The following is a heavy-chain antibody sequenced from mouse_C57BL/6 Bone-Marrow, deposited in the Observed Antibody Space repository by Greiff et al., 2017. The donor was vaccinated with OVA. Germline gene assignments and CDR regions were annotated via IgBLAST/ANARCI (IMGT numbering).Heavy chain of an antibody. CDR3: ARPYSNYGYWYFDV. V-gene: IGHV5-6*01. CDR2: ISSGGSYT. Sequence: EVKLVESGGDLVKPGGSLKLSCAASGFTFSSSGMSWVRQTPDKRLEWVATISSGGSYTYYPASVKGRFTISRDNAKNTLYLQMSSLKSEDTAMYYCARPYSNYGYWYFDVWGTGTTVTVSS. CDR1: GFTFSSSG. J-gene: IGHJ1*03. D-gene: IGHD2-5*01.